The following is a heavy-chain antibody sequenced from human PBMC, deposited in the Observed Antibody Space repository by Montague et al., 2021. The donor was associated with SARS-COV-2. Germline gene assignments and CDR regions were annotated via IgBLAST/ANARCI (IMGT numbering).Heavy chain of an antibody. V-gene: IGHV4-34*01. D-gene: IGHD3-22*01. J-gene: IGHJ4*02. CDR3: ARGHLSVSMIVVVFTSASYYFDY. CDR2: TKQSGST. CDR1: GGSFGDDH. Sequence: SETLSLTCGVYGGSFGDDHWSWIRQPPGKGLEWIGDTKQSGSTNXXPSLKSRVTISVDTSKNQFSLKLTSVTAADTAVYFCARGHLSVSMIVVVFTSASYYFDYWGQGAQVTVSS.